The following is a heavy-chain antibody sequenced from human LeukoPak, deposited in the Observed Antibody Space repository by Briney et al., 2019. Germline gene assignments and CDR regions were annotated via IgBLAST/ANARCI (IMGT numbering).Heavy chain of an antibody. V-gene: IGHV3-21*01. Sequence: GGSLRLSCAASGFTFSSYGMNWVRQAPGKGLEWVSSISSSSSYIYYADSVKGRFTISRDNAKNSLYLQMNSLRAEDTAVYYCARVGNGRYFDYWGQGTLVTVSS. CDR1: GFTFSSYG. J-gene: IGHJ4*02. CDR3: ARVGNGRYFDY. CDR2: ISSSSSYI. D-gene: IGHD1-1*01.